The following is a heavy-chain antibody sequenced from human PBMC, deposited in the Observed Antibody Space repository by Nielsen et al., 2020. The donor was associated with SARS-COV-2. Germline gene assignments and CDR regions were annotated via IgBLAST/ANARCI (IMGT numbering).Heavy chain of an antibody. D-gene: IGHD5-12*01. CDR2: INPSGGST. CDR1: GFTFTSYY. J-gene: IGHJ4*02. V-gene: IGHV1-46*01. CDR3: ARGHIVATIGGGAYFDY. Sequence: GGSLRLSCAASGFTFTSYYMHWVRQAPGQGLEWMGIINPSGGSTSYAQKFQGRVTMTRDTSTSTVYMELSSLRSEDTAVYYCARGHIVATIGGGAYFDYWGQGTLVTVSS.